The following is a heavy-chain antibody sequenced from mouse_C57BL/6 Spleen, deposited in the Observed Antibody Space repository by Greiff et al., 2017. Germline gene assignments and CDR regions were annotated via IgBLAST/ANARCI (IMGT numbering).Heavy chain of an antibody. Sequence: EVQLVESGGGLVKPGGSLKLSCAASGFTFSDYGMHWVRQAPEKGLEWVAYISSGSSTIYYADTVKGRFPISRNNAKNPLFLQMTSLRSEDTAMYYCAREGCLYYGSSYGYFDVWGTGTTVTVSS. CDR1: GFTFSDYG. J-gene: IGHJ1*03. CDR3: AREGCLYYGSSYGYFDV. CDR2: ISSGSSTI. V-gene: IGHV5-17*01. D-gene: IGHD1-1*01.